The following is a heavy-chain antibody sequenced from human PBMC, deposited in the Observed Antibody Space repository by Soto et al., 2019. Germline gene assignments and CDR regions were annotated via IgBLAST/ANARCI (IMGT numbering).Heavy chain of an antibody. V-gene: IGHV3-15*07. Sequence: GGSLRLSCAASGFTFSNAWMNWVRQAPGKGLEWVGRIKSKTDGGTTDYAAPVKGRFTISRDDSKNTLYLQMNSLKTEDTAVYYCTTGRFLYVDTAMVTWGQGTLVTVSS. D-gene: IGHD5-18*01. J-gene: IGHJ5*02. CDR1: GFTFSNAW. CDR2: IKSKTDGGTT. CDR3: TTGRFLYVDTAMVT.